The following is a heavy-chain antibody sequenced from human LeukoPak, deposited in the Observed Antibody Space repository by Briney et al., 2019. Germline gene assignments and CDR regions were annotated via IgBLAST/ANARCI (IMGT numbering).Heavy chain of an antibody. CDR2: ISGSGGST. J-gene: IGHJ4*02. CDR3: AKVALPQQLETNFDY. CDR1: GFTVSSNY. V-gene: IGHV3-23*01. D-gene: IGHD6-13*01. Sequence: GGSLRLSCAASGFTVSSNYMSWVRQAPGKGLEWVSAISGSGGSTYYADSVKGRFTISRDNSKNTLYLQMNSLRAEDTAVYYCAKVALPQQLETNFDYWGQGTLVTVSS.